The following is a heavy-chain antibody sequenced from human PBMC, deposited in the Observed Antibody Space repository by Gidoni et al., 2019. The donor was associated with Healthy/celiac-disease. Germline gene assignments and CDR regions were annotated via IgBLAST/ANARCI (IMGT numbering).Heavy chain of an antibody. CDR3: ARDPLWFRELLGAFDI. CDR1: GGTFRSYA. V-gene: IGHV1-69*01. J-gene: IGHJ3*02. D-gene: IGHD3-10*01. CDR2: IIPIFGTS. Sequence: QVQLVQSGAEVKKPGSSVKVSCKASGGTFRSYAISWVRQAPGQGLEWMGGIIPIFGTSNYAQKFQGRVTITADESTSTAYMELSSLRSEDTAVYYCARDPLWFRELLGAFDIWGQGTMVTVSS.